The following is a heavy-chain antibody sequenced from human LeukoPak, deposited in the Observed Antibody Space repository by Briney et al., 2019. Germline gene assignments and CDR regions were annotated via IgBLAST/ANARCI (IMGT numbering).Heavy chain of an antibody. CDR3: ARGIYSSSWYVWSSYYYYYMDV. CDR1: GYTFTSYY. V-gene: IGHV1-46*01. D-gene: IGHD6-13*01. J-gene: IGHJ6*03. CDR2: INPNRGST. Sequence: GASVKVSCKASGYTFTSYYMYWVRQAPGQGLEWMGIINPNRGSTSYAQKFQGRVTITRNTSISTAYMELSSLRSEDTAVYYCARGIYSSSWYVWSSYYYYYMDVWGKGTTVTVSS.